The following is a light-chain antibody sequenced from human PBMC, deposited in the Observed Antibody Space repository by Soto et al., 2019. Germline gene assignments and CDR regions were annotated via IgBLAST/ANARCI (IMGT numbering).Light chain of an antibody. CDR3: AAWDDSLSGYV. J-gene: IGLJ1*01. V-gene: IGLV1-47*02. CDR2: GNN. CDR1: SSNIGSNY. Sequence: QSVLTQPPSASGTPGQRVTISCSGSSSNIGSNYVYWYQQLPGTAPKLLIFGNNQRPSGVPDRFSGSKSGTSASLAISGLLSEDEADYYCAAWDDSLSGYVFGTGTKVTVL.